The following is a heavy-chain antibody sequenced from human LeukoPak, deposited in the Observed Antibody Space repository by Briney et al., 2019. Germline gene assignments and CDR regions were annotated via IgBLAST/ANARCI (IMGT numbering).Heavy chain of an antibody. CDR3: ARVVVVPAARADGYYYGMDV. CDR2: IIPIFGTA. J-gene: IGHJ6*02. V-gene: IGHV1-69*13. D-gene: IGHD2-2*01. Sequence: SVKVSCKASGGTFSSYAISWVRQAPGQGLEWKGGIIPIFGTANYAQKFQGRVTITADESTSTAYMELSSLRSEDTAVYYCARVVVVPAARADGYYYGMDVWGQGTTVTVSS. CDR1: GGTFSSYA.